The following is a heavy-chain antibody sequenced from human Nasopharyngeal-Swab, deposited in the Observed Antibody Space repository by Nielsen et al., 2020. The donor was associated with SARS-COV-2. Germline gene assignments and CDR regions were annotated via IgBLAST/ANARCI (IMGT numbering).Heavy chain of an antibody. CDR3: ARDGSRITIFGVDPPGYYYYGMDV. J-gene: IGHJ6*02. D-gene: IGHD3-3*01. CDR2: ISSSGDYI. V-gene: IGHV3-21*04. CDR1: GFIFSNYA. Sequence: GESLKISCAASGFIFSNYAMSWVRQTPGKGLEWVSAISSSGDYIYYAASVKGRFTISRDNAKNSLYLQMNSLRAEDTAVYYCARDGSRITIFGVDPPGYYYYGMDVWGQGTTVTVSS.